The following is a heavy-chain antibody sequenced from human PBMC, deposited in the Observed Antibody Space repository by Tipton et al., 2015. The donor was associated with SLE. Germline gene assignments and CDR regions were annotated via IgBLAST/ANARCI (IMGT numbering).Heavy chain of an antibody. V-gene: IGHV4-31*03. CDR1: GGSISSGGYY. J-gene: IGHJ4*02. CDR2: IYYSGST. Sequence: TLSLTCTVSGGSISSGGYYWSWIRQHPGKGLEWIGYIYYSGSTYYNPSLKSRVTISVDTSKNQFSLKLSSVTAADTAVYYCARGADTATFFDYWGQGTLVTVSS. D-gene: IGHD5-18*01. CDR3: ARGADTATFFDY.